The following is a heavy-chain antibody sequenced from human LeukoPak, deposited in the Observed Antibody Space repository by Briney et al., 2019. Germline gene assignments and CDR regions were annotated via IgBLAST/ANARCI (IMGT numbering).Heavy chain of an antibody. CDR3: ARDRDWNDAFDY. CDR2: ISSSSNFI. Sequence: GGSLRLSCAASGFTFSSYSVNWVRQAPGKGLEWVSFISSSSNFIYYADSVKGRFTISRDNAKNSLYLQMRSLRAEDTAVYYCARDRDWNDAFDYWGQGTLVTVSS. CDR1: GFTFSSYS. V-gene: IGHV3-21*01. J-gene: IGHJ4*02. D-gene: IGHD1-1*01.